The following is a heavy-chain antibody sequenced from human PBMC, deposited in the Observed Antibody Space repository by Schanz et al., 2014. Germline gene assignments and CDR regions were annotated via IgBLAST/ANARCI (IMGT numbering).Heavy chain of an antibody. J-gene: IGHJ3*01. CDR2: MYINSGST. D-gene: IGHD5-12*01. CDR3: ARDGGRDGYNLAFDV. V-gene: IGHV3-53*01. Sequence: EVQLVESGGGLIQPGGSLRLSCAVSGFSVSTNYMSWARQAPGKGLEWISSMYINSGSTQYADSVKGRFTVSRDNSKNTVDLQMDSLRADDTAVYFCARDGGRDGYNLAFDVWGQGTLVTVSS. CDR1: GFSVSTNY.